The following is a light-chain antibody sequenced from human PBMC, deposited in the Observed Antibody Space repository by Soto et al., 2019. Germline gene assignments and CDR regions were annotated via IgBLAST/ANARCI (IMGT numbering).Light chain of an antibody. CDR2: DVS. J-gene: IGLJ2*01. V-gene: IGLV2-14*01. Sequence: QSALTQPASVSGSPGQSITLSFTGTSSDVGGYNYVSWYQQHPGKAPKLMIYDVSNRPSGVSIRFSGSKSGNTASLTISGLQAEDEADYYCSSYTRSSTLYVVFVGGTKLTVL. CDR1: SSDVGGYNY. CDR3: SSYTRSSTLYVV.